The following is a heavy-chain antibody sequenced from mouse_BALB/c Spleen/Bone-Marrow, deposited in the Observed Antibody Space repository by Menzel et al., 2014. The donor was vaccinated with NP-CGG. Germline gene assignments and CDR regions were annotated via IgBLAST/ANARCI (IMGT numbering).Heavy chain of an antibody. Sequence: VQLQQSGAELVKPGASVKLSCTASGFNIEDTYVHWVKQRPEQGLEWIGRIDPANGNTKYDPKFQGKATVKSDTSSNTAYLHRNSLTSEDTAVYYCADGYDSWFAYWGQGTLVTTSA. D-gene: IGHD2-2*01. J-gene: IGHJ3*01. CDR3: ADGYDSWFAY. CDR2: IDPANGNT. CDR1: GFNIEDTY. V-gene: IGHV14-3*02.